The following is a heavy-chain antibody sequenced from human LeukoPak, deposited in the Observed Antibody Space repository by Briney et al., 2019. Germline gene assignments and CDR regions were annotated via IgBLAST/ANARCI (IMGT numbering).Heavy chain of an antibody. Sequence: PGGSLRLSCAASGFTFRDYVISWVRQAPGKGLEWVSSISPSGDSTYYAGSVRGRFTLSRDNSKNTVYFQMNSLRAEDTAIHYCAQDWPSAVTTTPGFWGQGTMVIVSS. D-gene: IGHD4-17*01. CDR2: ISPSGDST. J-gene: IGHJ3*01. CDR3: AQDWPSAVTTTPGF. V-gene: IGHV3-23*01. CDR1: GFTFRDYV.